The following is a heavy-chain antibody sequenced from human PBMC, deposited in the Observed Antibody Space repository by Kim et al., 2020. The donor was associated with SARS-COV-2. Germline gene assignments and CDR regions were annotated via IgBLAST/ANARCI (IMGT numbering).Heavy chain of an antibody. Sequence: SETLSLTFTVSAGSISSYYWTWIRQPPGKGLEWIGYIYYTGDTNYNPSLESRVTISVDTSENQFSLKLSSVTAADTAVYDCARGASSFGYWGQGTLVTVS. CDR2: IYYTGDT. CDR3: ARGASSFGY. D-gene: IGHD6-6*01. CDR1: AGSISSYY. J-gene: IGHJ4*02. V-gene: IGHV4-59*13.